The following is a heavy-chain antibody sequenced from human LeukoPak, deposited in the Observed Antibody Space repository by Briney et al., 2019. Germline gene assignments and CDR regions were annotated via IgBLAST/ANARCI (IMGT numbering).Heavy chain of an antibody. V-gene: IGHV1-2*02. D-gene: IGHD3-3*01. CDR2: INPNSGGT. CDR3: ARSLWSGHDY. CDR1: GYTFTSYA. J-gene: IGHJ4*02. Sequence: EASLKVSCKASGYTFTSYAMNWVRQAPGQGLEWMGWINPNSGGTNYAQKFQGRVTMTRDTSISTAYMELSRLRSDDTAVYYCARSLWSGHDYWGQGTLVTVSS.